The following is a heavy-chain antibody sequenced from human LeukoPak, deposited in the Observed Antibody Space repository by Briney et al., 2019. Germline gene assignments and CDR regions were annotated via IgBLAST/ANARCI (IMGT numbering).Heavy chain of an antibody. D-gene: IGHD3-22*01. V-gene: IGHV1-69*04. CDR3: ARAGHYYDSSGTDAFDI. CDR2: IIPIFGIA. J-gene: IGHJ3*02. CDR1: GGTFSSYA. Sequence: GSSVKVSCKASGGTFSSYAISWVRQAPGQGLEWMGRIIPIFGIANYAQKFQGRVTITADKSTSTAYMELSSLRSEDTAVYYCARAGHYYDSSGTDAFDIWGQGTMVTVSS.